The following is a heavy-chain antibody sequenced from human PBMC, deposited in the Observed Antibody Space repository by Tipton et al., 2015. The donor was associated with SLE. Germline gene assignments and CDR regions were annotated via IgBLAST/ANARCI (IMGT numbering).Heavy chain of an antibody. V-gene: IGHV5-51*01. Sequence: QLVQSGAEVKKPGESLKISCKASGYSFTSYWIGWVRQMPGKGLEWMGIIYPTDSDTRYSPSFQGHVTMSADRSTSTAYLQWSSLKASDTAMYYCARQDQRGYYYYGMDVWGQGTTVTVSS. CDR2: IYPTDSDT. D-gene: IGHD3-3*01. J-gene: IGHJ6*02. CDR1: GYSFTSYW. CDR3: ARQDQRGYYYYGMDV.